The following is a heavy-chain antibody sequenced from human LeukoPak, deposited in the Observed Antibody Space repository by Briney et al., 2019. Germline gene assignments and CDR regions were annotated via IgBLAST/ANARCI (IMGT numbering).Heavy chain of an antibody. D-gene: IGHD3-22*01. CDR3: ARDFGDENYYDSSGYYSASDY. Sequence: ASVKVSRKASGYTFTSYGISWVRQAPGQGLEWMGWISAYNGNTNYAQKLQGRVTITTDTSTSTAYMELRSLRSDDTAVYYCARDFGDENYYDSSGYYSASDYWGQGTLVTVSS. V-gene: IGHV1-18*01. CDR1: GYTFTSYG. CDR2: ISAYNGNT. J-gene: IGHJ4*02.